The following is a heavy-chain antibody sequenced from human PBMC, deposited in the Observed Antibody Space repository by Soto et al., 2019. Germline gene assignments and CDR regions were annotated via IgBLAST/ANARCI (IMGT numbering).Heavy chain of an antibody. CDR2: IYPGDSDT. V-gene: IGHV5-51*01. D-gene: IGHD1-1*01. J-gene: IGHJ6*02. CDR1: GYSFTSYW. CDR3: AILGRAGTKGPTRNMDV. Sequence: GESLKISCKGSGYSFTSYWIGWVRQMPGKGLEWMGIIYPGDSDTRYSPSFQGQVTISADKSISTAYLQWSSLKASDTAMYHCAILGRAGTKGPTRNMDVWGQGTTVTVSS.